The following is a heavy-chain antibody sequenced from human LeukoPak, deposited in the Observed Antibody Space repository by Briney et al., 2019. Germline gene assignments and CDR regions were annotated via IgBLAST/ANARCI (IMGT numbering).Heavy chain of an antibody. CDR2: IKPDGSAK. Sequence: TGGSLRLSCAVSGLTFSNYWMNWVRQAPGKGLEWVANIKPDGSAKDYLDSVKRRFSISRDNTKNSAYMQKNSLRLEEIGVYYCLTSGGYWGQGTLVTVSS. D-gene: IGHD3-16*01. CDR3: LTSGGY. V-gene: IGHV3-7*01. J-gene: IGHJ4*02. CDR1: GLTFSNYW.